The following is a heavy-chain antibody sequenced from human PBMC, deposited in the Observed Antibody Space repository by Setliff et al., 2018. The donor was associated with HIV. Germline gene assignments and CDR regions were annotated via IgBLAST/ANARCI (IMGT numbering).Heavy chain of an antibody. V-gene: IGHV1-58*02. J-gene: IGHJ4*02. CDR2: IVVASGNT. CDR1: GFTFSNSA. D-gene: IGHD2-2*01. CDR3: ARGPPIVVVPAALLTFDY. Sequence: SVKVSCKASGFTFSNSAIQWVRQARGQRLEWIGWIVVASGNTDYAQKFQQRVTFTRDTSTGTAYMELRSLRSDDTAVYYCARGPPIVVVPAALLTFDYWGQGTLVTVSS.